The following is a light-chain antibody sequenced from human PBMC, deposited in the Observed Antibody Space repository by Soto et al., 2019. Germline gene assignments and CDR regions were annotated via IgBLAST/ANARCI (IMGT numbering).Light chain of an antibody. Sequence: IQMTQSPSTLSASVGDRVTITCRASERISSWLAWYRQKPGKAPKLLIYAASSLQSGVPSRFSGSGSGTDFTLTISSLQPEDFATYYCQQSYSTPITFGQGTRLEIK. CDR2: AAS. V-gene: IGKV1-39*01. J-gene: IGKJ5*01. CDR3: QQSYSTPIT. CDR1: ERISSW.